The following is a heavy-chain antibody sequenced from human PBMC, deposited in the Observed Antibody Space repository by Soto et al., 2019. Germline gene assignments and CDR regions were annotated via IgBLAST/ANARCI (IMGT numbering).Heavy chain of an antibody. CDR1: GFTFSNYW. CDR3: DRDNCNSV. J-gene: IGHJ6*02. CDR2: VNGDGSGT. V-gene: IGHV3-74*01. D-gene: IGHD1-7*01. Sequence: GGSLRLSCAASGFTFSNYWMHWVRQAPGKGLVWVSRVNGDGSGTFYADSMKGRFTISRDNAENTVFLQMNSLRAEDTAVYYCDRDNCNSVWGQGTTVTVSS.